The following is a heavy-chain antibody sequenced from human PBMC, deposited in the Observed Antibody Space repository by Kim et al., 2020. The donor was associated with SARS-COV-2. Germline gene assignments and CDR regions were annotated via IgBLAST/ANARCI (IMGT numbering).Heavy chain of an antibody. D-gene: IGHD2-2*01. CDR2: FNPEDGET. Sequence: ASVKVSCRVSENTLNDLSMHWVRQAPGKGLEWMGHFNPEDGETIYAQKFQGRVTMTEDTSANTAYMELSSLRSEDTAVYYCATSTKNTFLVAAAADSYYYYMDVWGKGTTVTVSS. J-gene: IGHJ6*03. CDR1: ENTLNDLS. V-gene: IGHV1-24*01. CDR3: ATSTKNTFLVAAAADSYYYYMDV.